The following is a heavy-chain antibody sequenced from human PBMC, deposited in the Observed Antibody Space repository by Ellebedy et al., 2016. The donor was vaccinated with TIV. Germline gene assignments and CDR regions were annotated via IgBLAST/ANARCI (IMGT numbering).Heavy chain of an antibody. J-gene: IGHJ4*02. D-gene: IGHD5-18*01. CDR3: AKGLYSYDY. CDR2: ISGRDDRT. CDR1: GFTFIAFA. Sequence: GESLKISCAASGFTFIAFAMTWVRQAPGKGLEWVTTISGRDDRTDYADSVKGRFTISRDNSKNTLYLQMHTLRAEDTAMYYCAKGLYSYDYWGQGTLVTVSS. V-gene: IGHV3-23*01.